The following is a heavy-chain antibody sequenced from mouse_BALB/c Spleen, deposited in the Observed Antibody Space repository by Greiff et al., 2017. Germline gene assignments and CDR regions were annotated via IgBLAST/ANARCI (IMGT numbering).Heavy chain of an antibody. CDR2: ISYSGST. D-gene: IGHD1-1*01. Sequence: VQLKESGPGLVKPSQSLSLTCTVTGYSITSDYAWNWIRQFPGNKLEWMGYISYSGSTSYNPSLKSRISITRDTSKNQFFLQLNSVTTEDTATYYCARLYYYGSSQGYFDVWGAGTTVTVSS. V-gene: IGHV3-2*02. CDR1: GYSITSDYA. J-gene: IGHJ1*01. CDR3: ARLYYYGSSQGYFDV.